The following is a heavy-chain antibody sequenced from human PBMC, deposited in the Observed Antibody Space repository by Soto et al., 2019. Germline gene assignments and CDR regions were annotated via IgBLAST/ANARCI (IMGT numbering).Heavy chain of an antibody. CDR1: GFTFGDYA. J-gene: IGHJ5*02. CDR2: IRSKAYGGTT. Sequence: PGGSLRLSCTASGFTFGDYAMSWFRQAPGKGLEWVGFIRSKAYGGTTEYAASVKGRFTISRDDSKSIAYLQMNSLKTEDTAVYYCTRDPTTVVTPGWFDPWGQGTLVPVSS. D-gene: IGHD4-17*01. CDR3: TRDPTTVVTPGWFDP. V-gene: IGHV3-49*03.